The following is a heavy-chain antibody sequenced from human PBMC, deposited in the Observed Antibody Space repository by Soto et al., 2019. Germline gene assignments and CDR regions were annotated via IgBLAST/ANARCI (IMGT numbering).Heavy chain of an antibody. CDR3: ARKPGVVVSPSPFDY. Sequence: QVQLVQYGAEVKKPGASVKVSCKASGYTYTGYAISWVRQAHGQGLEWMGWISAYNGNTNYAQKLQGRVTMTTDTSTCTAYLELRSLRSDDTAVYYCARKPGVVVSPSPFDYWGQGTLVTVSS. CDR1: GYTYTGYA. CDR2: ISAYNGNT. J-gene: IGHJ4*02. V-gene: IGHV1-18*01. D-gene: IGHD3-22*01.